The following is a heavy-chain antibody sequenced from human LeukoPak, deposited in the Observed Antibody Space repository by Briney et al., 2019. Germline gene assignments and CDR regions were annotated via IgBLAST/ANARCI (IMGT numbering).Heavy chain of an antibody. CDR1: GGTFSGYY. Sequence: PSETLSLTCAVYGGTFSGYYWSWIRQPPGKGLEWIGEINHSGSTNYNPSLKSRVTISVDTSKNQLSLKLSSVTAADTAVYYCARRSIAARSYNWFDPWGQGTLVTVSS. V-gene: IGHV4-34*01. J-gene: IGHJ5*02. D-gene: IGHD6-6*01. CDR3: ARRSIAARSYNWFDP. CDR2: INHSGST.